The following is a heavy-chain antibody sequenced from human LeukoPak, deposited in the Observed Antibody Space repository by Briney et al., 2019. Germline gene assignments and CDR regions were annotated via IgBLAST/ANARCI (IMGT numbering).Heavy chain of an antibody. CDR2: IIPIFGTA. Sequence: ASVKVSCKASGGTFSSYAISWVRQAPGQGLEWMGGIIPIFGTANYAQKFQGGVTITADESTSTAYMELSSLRSEDTAVYYCARGLDDSSGYYYASNDWYFDLWGRGTLVTVSS. CDR1: GGTFSSYA. V-gene: IGHV1-69*13. J-gene: IGHJ2*01. D-gene: IGHD3-22*01. CDR3: ARGLDDSSGYYYASNDWYFDL.